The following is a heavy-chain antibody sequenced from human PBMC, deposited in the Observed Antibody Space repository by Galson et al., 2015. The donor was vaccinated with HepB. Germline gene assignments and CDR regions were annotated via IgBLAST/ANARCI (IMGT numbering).Heavy chain of an antibody. CDR3: ANHNWGDSSSWFDY. Sequence: SLRLSCAVSGFTFTTYGMHWVRQAPGKGPEWVAFIRNDGGYTTYADSVRGRFTISRDNSKNTLYLQMYSLRAEDTAVYYCANHNWGDSSSWFDYWGQGTLVTVSS. V-gene: IGHV3-30*02. D-gene: IGHD6-13*01. CDR1: GFTFTTYG. CDR2: IRNDGGYT. J-gene: IGHJ4*02.